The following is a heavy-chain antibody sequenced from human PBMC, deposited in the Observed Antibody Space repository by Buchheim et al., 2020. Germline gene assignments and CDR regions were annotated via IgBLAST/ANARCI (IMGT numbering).Heavy chain of an antibody. CDR3: ARGIANGVDV. CDR1: GYTFTGYH. J-gene: IGHJ6*02. CDR2: MSPNTGDT. V-gene: IGHV1-8*01. Sequence: QVQLVQSGAEVQKPGASVKVSCKASGYTFTGYHINWVRQATGQGLEWMGWMSPNTGDTAYAQKFQGRVTMTRDTSITNAYIELSSLTSEDTGVYYCARGIANGVDVWGQGAT. D-gene: IGHD2-21*01.